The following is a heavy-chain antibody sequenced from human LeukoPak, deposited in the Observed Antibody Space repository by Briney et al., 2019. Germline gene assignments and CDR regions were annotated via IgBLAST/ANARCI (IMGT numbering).Heavy chain of an antibody. CDR3: AKEGITMVFYYGMDV. J-gene: IGHJ6*02. CDR2: ISGSGGST. V-gene: IGHV3-23*01. CDR1: GFTFSDYG. Sequence: RSGGSLRLSCAASGFTFSDYGMNWVRQAPGKGLEWVSAISGSGGSTYYADSVKGRFTISRDNSKNTLYLQMNSLRAEDTAVYYCAKEGITMVFYYGMDVWGQGTTVTVSS. D-gene: IGHD3-10*01.